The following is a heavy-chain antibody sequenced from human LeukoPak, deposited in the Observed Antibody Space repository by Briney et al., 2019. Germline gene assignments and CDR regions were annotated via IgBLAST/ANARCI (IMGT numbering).Heavy chain of an antibody. D-gene: IGHD1-1*01. CDR3: ARKGTTGTTAPYYFDY. V-gene: IGHV3-21*01. J-gene: IGHJ4*02. CDR2: ISSSSSYI. Sequence: GGSLRLSCAASGFTFSSYSMNWVRQAPGKGLEWVSSISSSSSYIYYADSVKGRFTISRDNAKNSLYLQMNSPRAEDTAVYYCARKGTTGTTAPYYFDYWGQGTLVTVSS. CDR1: GFTFSSYS.